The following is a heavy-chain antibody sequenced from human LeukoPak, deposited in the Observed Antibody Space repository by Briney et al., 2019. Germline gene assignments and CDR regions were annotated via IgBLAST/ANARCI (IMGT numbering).Heavy chain of an antibody. Sequence: SETLSLTCTVSGGSISSYYWSWIRQPPGKGLEWIGYIYYSGSTNYNPSLKSRVTISVDTSKNQFSLKLSSVTAADTAVYYCARGGHMGDILTGYPFDPWGQGTLVTVSS. J-gene: IGHJ5*02. CDR3: ARGGHMGDILTGYPFDP. CDR1: GGSISSYY. V-gene: IGHV4-59*12. D-gene: IGHD3-9*01. CDR2: IYYSGST.